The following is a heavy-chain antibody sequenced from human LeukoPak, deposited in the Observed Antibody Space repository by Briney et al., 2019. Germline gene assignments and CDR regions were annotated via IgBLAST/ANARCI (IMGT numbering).Heavy chain of an antibody. CDR3: ARALRWFDP. D-gene: IGHD3-16*01. V-gene: IGHV4-59*01. J-gene: IGHJ5*02. Sequence: SETLSLTCTVSGGSISSYYWSWIRQPPGKGLEWIGYIYYSGSTNYNPSLKSRVTISVDTSKNQFSLKLSSVTAADTAVYYCARALRWFDPWGQGTLVTVSS. CDR1: GGSISSYY. CDR2: IYYSGST.